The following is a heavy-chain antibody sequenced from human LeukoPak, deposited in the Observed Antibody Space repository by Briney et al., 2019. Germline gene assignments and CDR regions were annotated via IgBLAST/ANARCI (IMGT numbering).Heavy chain of an antibody. CDR1: GFTFSSYS. J-gene: IGHJ4*02. D-gene: IGHD6-19*01. Sequence: PGGSLRLSCAASGFTFSSYSMNWVRQAPGKGLEWVSYISSSSSTIYYADSVKGRFTISRDNAKNSLYLQMNSLRAEDTAVYYCAREDAYSSGWYPIVDYWGQGTLVTVSS. V-gene: IGHV3-48*01. CDR3: AREDAYSSGWYPIVDY. CDR2: ISSSSSTI.